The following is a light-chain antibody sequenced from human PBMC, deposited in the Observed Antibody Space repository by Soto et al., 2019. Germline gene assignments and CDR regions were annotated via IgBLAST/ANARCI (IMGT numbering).Light chain of an antibody. CDR2: DAS. J-gene: IGKJ5*01. Sequence: EIVLAQSPATLSLSPGERATISCRASQSVGIYLAWYQQKPDQAPRLLIYDASNRATDIPAKFSASGSGTDFSLTISSLEPEDFAIYYCQQGNNWPLIAFGQGTRLEIK. V-gene: IGKV3-11*01. CDR1: QSVGIY. CDR3: QQGNNWPLIA.